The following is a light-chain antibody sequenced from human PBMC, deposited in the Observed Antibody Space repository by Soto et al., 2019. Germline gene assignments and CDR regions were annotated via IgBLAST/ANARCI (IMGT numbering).Light chain of an antibody. J-gene: IGKJ1*01. CDR1: QSVLYSSNNKNY. V-gene: IGKV4-1*01. CDR2: WAS. Sequence: DIVMTQSPDSLAVSLGERATINCKSSQSVLYSSNNKNYLAWYQQKPGQPPKLLIYWASTRESGVPDRFSGRGSGTDFTLTIGSLQAEDVAVYYCQQSYSTWTFGQGTKVEIK. CDR3: QQSYSTWT.